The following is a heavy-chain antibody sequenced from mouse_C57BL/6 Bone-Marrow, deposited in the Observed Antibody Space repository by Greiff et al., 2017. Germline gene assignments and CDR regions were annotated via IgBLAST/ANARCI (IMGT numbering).Heavy chain of an antibody. J-gene: IGHJ4*01. V-gene: IGHV5-4*01. Sequence: EVQGVESGGGLVKPGGSLKLSCAASGFTFSSYAMSWVRQTPEKRLEWVATISDGGSYTYYPDNVKGRFTISRDNAKNNLYLQMSHLKSEDTAMYYCARLLLRAMDYWGQGTSVTGSS. D-gene: IGHD1-1*01. CDR1: GFTFSSYA. CDR3: ARLLLRAMDY. CDR2: ISDGGSYT.